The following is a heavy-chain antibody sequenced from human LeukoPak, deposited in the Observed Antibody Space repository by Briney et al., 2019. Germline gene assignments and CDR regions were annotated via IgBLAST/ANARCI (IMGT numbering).Heavy chain of an antibody. Sequence: GGSLRLSCAASGFTFSSYAMHWVRQAPGKGLEWVAVISYDGSNKYYADSVKGRFTISRDNSKNTLYLQMNSLRAEDTAVYYCAKDAQGADYWGQGTLVTVSS. CDR3: AKDAQGADY. J-gene: IGHJ4*02. D-gene: IGHD3-16*01. V-gene: IGHV3-30*04. CDR2: ISYDGSNK. CDR1: GFTFSSYA.